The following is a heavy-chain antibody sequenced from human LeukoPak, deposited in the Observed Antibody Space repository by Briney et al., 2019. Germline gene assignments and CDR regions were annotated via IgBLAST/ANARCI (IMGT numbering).Heavy chain of an antibody. CDR1: GYSFISNW. J-gene: IGHJ4*02. CDR3: ARLTSSWYGDY. Sequence: GESLKISCKGSGYSFISNWIGWVRQLPGKGLEWMGIIYAGDSDTRYSPSFEGQVTISADKSISTAYLQWSSLKASDTAMYYCARLTSSWYGDYWGQGTLVTVSS. V-gene: IGHV5-51*01. CDR2: IYAGDSDT. D-gene: IGHD6-13*01.